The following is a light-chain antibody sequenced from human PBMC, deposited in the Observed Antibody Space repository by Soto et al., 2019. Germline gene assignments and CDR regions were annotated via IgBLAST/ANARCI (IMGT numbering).Light chain of an antibody. J-gene: IGKJ1*01. V-gene: IGKV3-20*01. CDR2: GAS. Sequence: EIVLTQSPGTLSLSPGERATLSCRASQSVSSSYLAWYQQKPGQAPRLLIYGASSRATGIPDRFSGSGSGTDFTFTISRLEPEDFAVYYCQLYGSSPGTFGQGTKVDIK. CDR1: QSVSSSY. CDR3: QLYGSSPGT.